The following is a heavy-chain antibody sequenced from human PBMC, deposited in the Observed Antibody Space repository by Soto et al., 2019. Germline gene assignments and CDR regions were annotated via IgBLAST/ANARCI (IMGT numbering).Heavy chain of an antibody. CDR3: TTDQDLRYSGSYLSDY. D-gene: IGHD1-26*01. CDR2: IKSKTDGGTT. CDR1: GFTFSNAW. J-gene: IGHJ4*02. V-gene: IGHV3-15*07. Sequence: GGSLRLSCAASGFTFSNAWMNWVRQAPGKGLEWVGRIKSKTDGGTTDYAAPAKGRFTISRDDSKNTLYLQMNSLKTEDTAVYYCTTDQDLRYSGSYLSDYWGQGTLVTVSS.